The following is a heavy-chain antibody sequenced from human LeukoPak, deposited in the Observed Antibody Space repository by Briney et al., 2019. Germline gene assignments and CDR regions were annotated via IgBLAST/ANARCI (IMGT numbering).Heavy chain of an antibody. J-gene: IGHJ4*02. CDR2: INPNSGGT. CDR3: ATYYYDSSGYYYYPSQYYFDY. Sequence: GASVKVSCKASGYTFTGYYMHWVRQAPGQGLEWMGWINPNSGGTNYAQKFQGRVTMTRDTSISTAYMELSRPRSDDTAVYYCATYYYDSSGYYYYPSQYYFDYWGQGTLVTVSS. V-gene: IGHV1-2*02. CDR1: GYTFTGYY. D-gene: IGHD3-22*01.